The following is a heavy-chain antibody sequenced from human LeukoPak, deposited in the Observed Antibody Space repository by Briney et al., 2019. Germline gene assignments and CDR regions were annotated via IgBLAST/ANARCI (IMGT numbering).Heavy chain of an antibody. CDR2: IGTAGDT. D-gene: IGHD5-18*01. J-gene: IGHJ3*02. Sequence: PGGSLRLSCAASGFTFSSYDMHWVGQATGKGLEWVSAIGTAGDTYYPGSVKGRFTISRENAKNSLYLQMNSLGAGDTAVYYCARGLWEAGHAFDIWGQGTMVTVSS. V-gene: IGHV3-13*01. CDR1: GFTFSSYD. CDR3: ARGLWEAGHAFDI.